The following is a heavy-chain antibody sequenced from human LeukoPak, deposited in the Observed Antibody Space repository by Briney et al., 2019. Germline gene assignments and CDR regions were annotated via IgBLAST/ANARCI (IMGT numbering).Heavy chain of an antibody. CDR1: GGSISSSSYY. CDR3: ARNIGPSSYYYYYMDV. CDR2: IYYSGST. J-gene: IGHJ6*03. Sequence: SETLSLTCTVSGGSISSSSYYWGWIRQPPGKGLEWIGSIYYSGSTYYNPSLKSRVTISVDTSMNQFSLKLSSVTAADTAVYYCARNIGPSSYYYYYMDVWGKGTTVTISS. V-gene: IGHV4-39*01.